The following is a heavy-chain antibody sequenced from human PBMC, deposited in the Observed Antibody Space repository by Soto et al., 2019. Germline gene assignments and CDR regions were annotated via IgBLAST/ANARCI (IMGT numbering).Heavy chain of an antibody. J-gene: IGHJ4*02. CDR2: IYYSGST. Sequence: SETLSLTCTVSGGSISSISYYWGWIRQPPGKGLEWIGSIYYSGSTYYNPSLKSRVTISVDTSKNQFSLKLSSVTAADTAVYYCARDYYDSSGYYDEYYFDYWGQGTLVTVSS. CDR1: GGSISSISYY. D-gene: IGHD3-22*01. V-gene: IGHV4-39*02. CDR3: ARDYYDSSGYYDEYYFDY.